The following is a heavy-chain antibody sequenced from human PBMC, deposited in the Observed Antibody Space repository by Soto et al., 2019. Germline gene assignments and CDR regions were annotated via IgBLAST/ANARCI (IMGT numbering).Heavy chain of an antibody. CDR3: VREWEGYAG. D-gene: IGHD5-12*01. J-gene: IGHJ4*02. CDR1: GGSISSIDHY. Sequence: SETLSLTCTVSGGSISSIDHYWTWIRQPPGKGLEWIGYIYSSGSTYYNPSLKSRLTISVDTSKNQFSLKLSSVTAADTAVYYCVREWEGYAGCGPGILVTVSS. CDR2: IYSSGST. V-gene: IGHV4-30-4*01.